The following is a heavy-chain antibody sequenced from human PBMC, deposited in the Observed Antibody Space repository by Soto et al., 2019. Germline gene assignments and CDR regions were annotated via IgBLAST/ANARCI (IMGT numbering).Heavy chain of an antibody. V-gene: IGHV4-31*03. CDR1: GGSISSGGYY. D-gene: IGHD3-10*01. J-gene: IGHJ5*02. CDR3: ARGIRLLWFGEEEWRVWFDP. Sequence: PSETLSLTCTVSGGSISSGGYYWSWIRQHPGKGLEWIGYIYYSGSTYYNPSLKSRVTISVDTSKNQFSLKLSSVTAADTAVYYCARGIRLLWFGEEEWRVWFDPWGQGTLVTVSS. CDR2: IYYSGST.